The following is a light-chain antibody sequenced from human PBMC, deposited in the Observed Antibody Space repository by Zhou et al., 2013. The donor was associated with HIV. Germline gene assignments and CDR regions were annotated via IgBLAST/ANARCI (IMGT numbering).Light chain of an antibody. V-gene: IGKV2-28*01. CDR3: MQALQTPWT. CDR1: LSLLYSNGYNY. J-gene: IGKJ1*01. Sequence: DIVMTQSPLSLPVTPGEPASISCRSSLSLLYSNGYNYLDWYLQKPGQSPQLLIYLGSNRAAGVPDRFSGSGSGTDFTLKISRMEAEDVGVYYCMQALQTPWTFGQGTKVEIK. CDR2: LGS.